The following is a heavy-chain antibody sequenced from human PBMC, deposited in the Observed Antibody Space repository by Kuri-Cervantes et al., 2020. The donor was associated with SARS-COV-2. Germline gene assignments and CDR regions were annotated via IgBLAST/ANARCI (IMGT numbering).Heavy chain of an antibody. V-gene: IGHV3-23*01. J-gene: IGHJ5*02. Sequence: GESLKISCAASGITFSSYAMSWVRQAPGKGLEWVSAITDDGGSTYHADSVKGRFTISRDNFKNTLYLQMSSLRAEDTAVYYCARGRGPGDFWSGLNWFDPWGQGTLVTVSS. CDR3: ARGRGPGDFWSGLNWFDP. CDR2: ITDDGGST. CDR1: GITFSSYA. D-gene: IGHD3-3*01.